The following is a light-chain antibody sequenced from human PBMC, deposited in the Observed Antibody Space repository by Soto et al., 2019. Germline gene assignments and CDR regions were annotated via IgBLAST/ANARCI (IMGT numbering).Light chain of an antibody. V-gene: IGKV1-39*01. CDR1: QSISSY. J-gene: IGKJ4*01. CDR2: AAS. Sequence: DIQMTQSPSSLSASVGARVTITCRASQSISSYLNWYQQKPGKAPKLLIYAASSLQSGVPSRFSGSGSGTDFTPTISSLQPEDFANYYCQLTYTTPLTFGGGTQVEIK. CDR3: QLTYTTPLT.